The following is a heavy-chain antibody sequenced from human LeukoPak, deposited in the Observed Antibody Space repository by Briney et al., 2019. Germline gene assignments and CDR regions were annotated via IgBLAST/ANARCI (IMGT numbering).Heavy chain of an antibody. J-gene: IGHJ4*02. CDR3: ASVPRTSRPLDY. Sequence: PSETLSLTCAVYGGSFSGYYWSWIRQPPGKGLEWIGEINHSGSTNYNPSLKSRVTISVDTSKNQFSLKLSPVTAADTAVYYCASVPRTSRPLDYWGQGTLVTVSS. D-gene: IGHD2-2*01. CDR2: INHSGST. CDR1: GGSFSGYY. V-gene: IGHV4-34*01.